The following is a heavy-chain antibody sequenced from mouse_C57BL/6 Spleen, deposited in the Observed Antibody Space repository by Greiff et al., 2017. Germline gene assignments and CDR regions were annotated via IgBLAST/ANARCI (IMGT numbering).Heavy chain of an antibody. J-gene: IGHJ2*01. V-gene: IGHV8-12*01. D-gene: IGHD1-1*01. CDR1: GFSLSTSGMG. CDR2: IYWDDDK. Sequence: TLKVSGPGILQSSQTLSLTCSFSGFSLSTSGMGVSWIRQPSGKGLEWLAHIYWDDDKRYNPSLKSRLTITKDTSRNQVFLKITSVDTADTATYYCAVYYYGSSYPFDYWGQGTTLTVSS. CDR3: AVYYYGSSYPFDY.